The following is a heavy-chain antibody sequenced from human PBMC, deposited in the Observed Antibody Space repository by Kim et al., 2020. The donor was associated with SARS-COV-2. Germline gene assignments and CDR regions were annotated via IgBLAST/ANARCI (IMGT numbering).Heavy chain of an antibody. CDR3: ARGSGQWLEL. J-gene: IGHJ4*02. D-gene: IGHD6-19*01. V-gene: IGHV3-7*03. Sequence: GGSLRLSCAASGFTFSSFWMSWVRQAPGKGLEWVANIKYDGSEVYSVDSVKGRFSISRDNAKNSVCLQMNSLRAEDTAVYYCARGSGQWLELGGQGTLVIVSS. CDR1: GFTFSSFW. CDR2: IKYDGSEV.